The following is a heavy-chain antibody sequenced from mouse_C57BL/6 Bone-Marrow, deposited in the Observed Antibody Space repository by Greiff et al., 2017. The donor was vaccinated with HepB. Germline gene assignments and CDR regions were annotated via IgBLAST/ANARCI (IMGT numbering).Heavy chain of an antibody. V-gene: IGHV1-15*01. CDR3: TRNWDYFDY. J-gene: IGHJ2*01. D-gene: IGHD4-1*01. CDR1: GYTFTDYE. CDR2: IDTETGGT. Sequence: QVQLQQSGAELVRPGASVTLSCKASGYTFTDYEMHWVKQTPVHGLEWIGAIDTETGGTAYNQKFKGKAILTADKSSSTAYMELRSLTSEDSAVYYCTRNWDYFDYWGQGTTLTVSS.